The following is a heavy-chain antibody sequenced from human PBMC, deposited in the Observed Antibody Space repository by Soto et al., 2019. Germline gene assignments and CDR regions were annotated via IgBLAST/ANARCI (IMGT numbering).Heavy chain of an antibody. D-gene: IGHD6-13*01. V-gene: IGHV1-69*01. CDR2: IIPVFGTV. J-gene: IGHJ5*02. CDR1: GGTFSNYA. Sequence: QVRLVQSGAEVNKPGSSVKVSCKASGGTFSNYAITWLRLAPGQGLEWLGGIIPVFGTVNYAQKFQGRVTITADESTSTAYMELNRLRSEDTAVYDCARDNPYTNSFGHWFDPWAMEPWSSS. CDR3: ARDNPYTNSFGHWFDP.